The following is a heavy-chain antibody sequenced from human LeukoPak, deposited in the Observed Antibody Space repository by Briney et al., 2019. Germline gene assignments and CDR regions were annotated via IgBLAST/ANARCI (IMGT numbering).Heavy chain of an antibody. V-gene: IGHV4-59*01. D-gene: IGHD5-12*01. J-gene: IGHJ4*02. CDR2: IYYSGST. Sequence: SETLSLTCTVSGGSISSYYWSWIRQPPGKGLEWIGYIYYSGSTNYNPSLKSRVTISVDTSKNQFSLKLSSVTAADTAVYYCARVGDSGYAQRYFDYWGQGTLVTVSS. CDR1: GGSISSYY. CDR3: ARVGDSGYAQRYFDY.